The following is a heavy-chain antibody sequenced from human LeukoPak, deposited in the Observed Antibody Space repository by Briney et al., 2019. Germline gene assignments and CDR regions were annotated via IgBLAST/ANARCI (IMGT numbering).Heavy chain of an antibody. Sequence: VASVKVSCTASGGTFSSYAISWVRQAPGQGLEWMGGIIPIFGTANYAQKFQGRVTITADKSTSTAYMELSSLRSEDTAVYYCARSSLRIAAAGHEYFQHWGQGTLVTVSS. CDR3: ARSSLRIAAAGHEYFQH. CDR1: GGTFSSYA. J-gene: IGHJ1*01. V-gene: IGHV1-69*06. D-gene: IGHD6-13*01. CDR2: IIPIFGTA.